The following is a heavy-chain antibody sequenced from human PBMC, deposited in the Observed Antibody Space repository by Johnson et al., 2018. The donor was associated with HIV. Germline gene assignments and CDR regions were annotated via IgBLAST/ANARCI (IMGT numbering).Heavy chain of an antibody. CDR1: GFTFSDCA. V-gene: IGHV3-23*04. J-gene: IGHJ3*02. CDR3: AKDGDDGDEADGTKGAFDI. D-gene: IGHD2-2*01. CDR2: ISWKSDTI. Sequence: VQLVESGGGLVQPRGSLRLSCAASGFTFSDCAMSWVRQGPGKGLEWVSGISWKSDTIGYADSVKGRFTISRDNSKNTLSLQMNSPRVDDTALYYCAKDGDDGDEADGTKGAFDIWGQGTMVTVSS.